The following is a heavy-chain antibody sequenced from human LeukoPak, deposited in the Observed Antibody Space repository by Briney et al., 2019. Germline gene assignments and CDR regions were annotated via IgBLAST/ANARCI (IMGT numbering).Heavy chain of an antibody. CDR1: GFTFSNYW. CDR3: ARGTGYSVVDY. J-gene: IGHJ4*02. D-gene: IGHD5-18*01. V-gene: IGHV3-74*01. CDR2: INSDGRST. Sequence: PGGSLRLSCAASGFTFSNYWMHWVRQAPGKGLLWVSRINSDGRSTSHADSVKGRFTISRDNAKNTLYLQMNSLRAEDTAVYYCARGTGYSVVDYWGQGTLVTVSS.